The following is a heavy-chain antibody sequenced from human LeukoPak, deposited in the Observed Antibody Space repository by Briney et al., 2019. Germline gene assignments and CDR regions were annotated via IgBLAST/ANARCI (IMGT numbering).Heavy chain of an antibody. V-gene: IGHV3-74*01. J-gene: IGHJ4*02. Sequence: GGSLRLSCAASGVTLSAYAMSWVRQAPGKGLVWVSRINSDGSSTTYADSVKGRFTISRDNAKDTVFLQMNSLRAEDTALYYCAGGRDTIMIFDYWGQGTLVTVSS. CDR1: GVTLSAYA. D-gene: IGHD3-16*01. CDR2: INSDGSST. CDR3: AGGRDTIMIFDY.